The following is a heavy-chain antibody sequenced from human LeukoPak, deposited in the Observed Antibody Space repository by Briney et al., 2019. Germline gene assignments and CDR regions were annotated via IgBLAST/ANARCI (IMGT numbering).Heavy chain of an antibody. CDR1: GYTFTSYG. D-gene: IGHD6-19*01. V-gene: IGHV1-18*01. J-gene: IGHJ3*02. CDR2: ISAYNGNT. CDR3: ARRSPSPYSSGWYGVGPSGAFDI. Sequence: ASVKVSCKASGYTFTSYGISWVRQAPGQGLEWMGWISAYNGNTKYAQKFQGRVTMTTDTSTSTAYMELSSLRSEDTAVYYCARRSPSPYSSGWYGVGPSGAFDIWGQGTMVTVSS.